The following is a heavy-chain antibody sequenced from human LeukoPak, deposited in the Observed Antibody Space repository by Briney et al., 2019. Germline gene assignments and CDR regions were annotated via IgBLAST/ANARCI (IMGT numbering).Heavy chain of an antibody. J-gene: IGHJ4*02. CDR2: INPNSGGT. D-gene: IGHD6-13*01. CDR1: GYTFAGYY. Sequence: ASVKVSCKASGYTFAGYYMHLVRQAPGQGLEWMGWINPNSGGTNYAQKFQGRVTMTRDTSISTAYMELSRLRSDDTAVYYCASGYSSFAPFDYWGQGTLVTVSS. V-gene: IGHV1-2*02. CDR3: ASGYSSFAPFDY.